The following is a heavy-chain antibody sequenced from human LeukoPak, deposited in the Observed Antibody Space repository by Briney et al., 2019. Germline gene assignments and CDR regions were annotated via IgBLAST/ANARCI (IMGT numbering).Heavy chain of an antibody. V-gene: IGHV1-18*01. CDR1: GYSFTSYD. J-gene: IGHJ4*02. CDR3: ARIVGATYYFDY. D-gene: IGHD1-26*01. Sequence: ASVKVSCKTSGYSFTSYDINWVRQAPGQGLEWMGWISAYNGNTNYAQKLQGRVTMTTDTSTSTAYMELKSLRSDDTAVYCCARIVGATYYFDYWGQGTLVTVSS. CDR2: ISAYNGNT.